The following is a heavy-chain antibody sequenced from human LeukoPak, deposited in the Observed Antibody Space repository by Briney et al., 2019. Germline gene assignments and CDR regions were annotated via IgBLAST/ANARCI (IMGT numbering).Heavy chain of an antibody. V-gene: IGHV1-46*01. CDR2: INPSGGST. CDR3: ARDLSYYYYMDV. J-gene: IGHJ6*03. D-gene: IGHD3-16*02. Sequence: ASVKVSCKASGYTFTSYYMHWVRQAPGQGLEGIGIINPSGGSTSYAQKFQGRVTMTRDMSTSTVYMELSSLRSEDTAVYYCARDLSYYYYMDVWGKGTTVTVSS. CDR1: GYTFTSYY.